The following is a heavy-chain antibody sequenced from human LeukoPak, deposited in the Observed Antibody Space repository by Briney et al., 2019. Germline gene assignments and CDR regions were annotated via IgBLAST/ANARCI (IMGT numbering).Heavy chain of an antibody. CDR2: IGTAGDT. V-gene: IGHV3-13*01. Sequence: GGSLRLSCAASGFTFSSYDMHWVRHATGKGLEWVSAIGTAGDTYYPGSVKGRFTISRENAKNSLYLQMNSLRAGDTAVYYCARGAQVDSSWYSYYFDYWGQGTLVTVSS. CDR1: GFTFSSYD. D-gene: IGHD6-13*01. CDR3: ARGAQVDSSWYSYYFDY. J-gene: IGHJ4*02.